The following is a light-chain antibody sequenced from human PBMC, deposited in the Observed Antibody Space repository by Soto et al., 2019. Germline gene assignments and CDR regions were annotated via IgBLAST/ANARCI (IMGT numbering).Light chain of an antibody. CDR3: QQSYSNPPT. CDR1: ESVITY. V-gene: IGKV1-39*01. Sequence: DIQMTESPYSLSASVGARGTIPCRASESVITYLNWYRHKPGKDPNLLIHTASTLESWVPTRVSGSVSATDFTLTISSLQPEDFGIYYCQQSYSNPPTVGGGTKVDI. J-gene: IGKJ4*01. CDR2: TAS.